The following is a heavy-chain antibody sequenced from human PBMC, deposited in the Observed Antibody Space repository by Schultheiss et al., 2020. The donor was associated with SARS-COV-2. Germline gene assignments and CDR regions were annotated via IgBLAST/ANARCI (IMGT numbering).Heavy chain of an antibody. CDR3: AKIRGCSGGSCYSYYYYAMDV. D-gene: IGHD2-15*01. V-gene: IGHV1-2*02. J-gene: IGHJ6*02. CDR2: INPNSGGT. CDR1: GYTFTGYY. Sequence: ASVKVSCKASGYTFTGYYMHWVRQAPGQGLEWMGWINPNSGGTNYAQKFQGRVTMTRDTSISTAYMELSRLRSDDTAVYYCAKIRGCSGGSCYSYYYYAMDVWGQGTTVTVSS.